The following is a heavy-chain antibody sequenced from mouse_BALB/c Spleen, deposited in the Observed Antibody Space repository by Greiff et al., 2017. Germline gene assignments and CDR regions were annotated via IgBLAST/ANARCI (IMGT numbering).Heavy chain of an antibody. V-gene: IGHV7-3*02. Sequence: DVKLVESGGGLVQPGGSLRLSCATSGFTFTDYYMSWVRQPPGKALEWLGFIRNKANGYTTEYSASVKGRFTISRDNSQSILYLQMNTLRAEDSATYYCARDEGFAYWGQGTLVTVSA. CDR1: GFTFTDYY. CDR2: IRNKANGYTT. J-gene: IGHJ3*01. CDR3: ARDEGFAY.